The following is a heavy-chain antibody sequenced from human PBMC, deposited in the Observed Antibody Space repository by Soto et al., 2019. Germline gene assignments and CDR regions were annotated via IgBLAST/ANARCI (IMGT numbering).Heavy chain of an antibody. CDR1: GGTFSSYA. V-gene: IGHV1-69*06. J-gene: IGHJ4*02. D-gene: IGHD3-22*01. CDR2: IIPIFGTA. Sequence: SVKVSCKASGGTFSSYAISWVRQAPGQGLEWMGGIIPIFGTANYAQKFQGRVTITADKSTSTAYMELSSLRSEDTAVYYCASETYYYDSSGYAQGSFDYWGQGPLVTVSS. CDR3: ASETYYYDSSGYAQGSFDY.